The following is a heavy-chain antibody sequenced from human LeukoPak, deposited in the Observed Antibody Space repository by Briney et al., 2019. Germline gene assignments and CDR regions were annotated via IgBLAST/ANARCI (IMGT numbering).Heavy chain of an antibody. CDR2: IDWDDDK. CDR3: ARLNSGTYLDY. CDR1: GFSLRTSGRR. Sequence: SGPTLVHPTRTLTLTWTFSGFSLRTSGRRVSWIRQPPGKALGWLARIDWDDDKFYSTSLKTRLTISKDTSKNQVVLTMTNMDPVDTATYYCARLNSGTYLDYWGQGTLVTVSS. V-gene: IGHV2-70*04. J-gene: IGHJ4*02. D-gene: IGHD1-26*01.